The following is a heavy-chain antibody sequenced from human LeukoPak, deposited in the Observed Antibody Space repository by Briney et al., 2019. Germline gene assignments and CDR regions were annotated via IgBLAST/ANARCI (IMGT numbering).Heavy chain of an antibody. D-gene: IGHD3-16*01. CDR1: GRSISSYY. Sequence: SETLSLTCTVPGRSISSYYWSSIRQTPGKGRECIQYTYYSGSTNYNPSLKSRVTISVDTSKNQFSLKLSSVTAADTAVYYCARDRRLGIWGQGTMVTVSS. CDR3: ARDRRLGI. CDR2: TYYSGST. V-gene: IGHV4-59*01. J-gene: IGHJ3*02.